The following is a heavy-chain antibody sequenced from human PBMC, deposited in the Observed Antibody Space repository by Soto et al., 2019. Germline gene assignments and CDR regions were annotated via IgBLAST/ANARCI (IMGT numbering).Heavy chain of an antibody. CDR2: ISYDGSNK. CDR3: AKGDYYDRSGYPTHY. D-gene: IGHD3-22*01. Sequence: QVQLVESGGGVVQPGRSLRLSCAASGFTFSSYGMHWVRQAPGKGLEWVAVISYDGSNKYYADSVKGRFTISRDNSKNTLYLQMNSLRAEDTAVYYCAKGDYYDRSGYPTHYWGQGTLVTVSS. J-gene: IGHJ4*02. CDR1: GFTFSSYG. V-gene: IGHV3-30*18.